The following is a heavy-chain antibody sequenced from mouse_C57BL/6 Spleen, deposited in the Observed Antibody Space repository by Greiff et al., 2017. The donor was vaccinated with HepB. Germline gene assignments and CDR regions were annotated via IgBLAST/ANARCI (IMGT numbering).Heavy chain of an antibody. J-gene: IGHJ3*01. Sequence: QVQLQQPGAELVMPGASVKLSCKASGYTFTSYWMHWVKQRPGQGLEWIGEIDPSDSYTNYNQKFKGKSTLTVDKSSSTAYMQLSSLTSEDSAVYYCARSDSNYFAYWGQGTLVTVSA. CDR3: ARSDSNYFAY. CDR1: GYTFTSYW. CDR2: IDPSDSYT. V-gene: IGHV1-69*01. D-gene: IGHD2-5*01.